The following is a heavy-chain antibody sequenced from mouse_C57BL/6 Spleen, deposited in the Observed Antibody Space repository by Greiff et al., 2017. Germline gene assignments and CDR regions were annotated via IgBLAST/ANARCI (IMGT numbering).Heavy chain of an antibody. Sequence: EVKLQESGPGLVKPSQSLSLTCSVTGYSITSGYYWNWIRQFPGNKLEWMGYISYDGSNNYNPSLKNRISITRDTSKTQFFLTLNSVTTEDTATYYCAGYDYDGGYWGQGTTLTVSS. D-gene: IGHD2-4*01. CDR3: AGYDYDGGY. V-gene: IGHV3-6*01. CDR1: GYSITSGYY. J-gene: IGHJ2*01. CDR2: ISYDGSN.